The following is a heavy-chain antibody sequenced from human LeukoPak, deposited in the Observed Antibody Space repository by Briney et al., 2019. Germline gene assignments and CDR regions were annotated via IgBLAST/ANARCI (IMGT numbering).Heavy chain of an antibody. D-gene: IGHD6-13*01. CDR3: AKDIGQQRTGGYFDY. CDR2: ISWNSGSI. Sequence: PGGSLRLSCAASGFTFDDYAMHWVRQAPGKGLEWVSGISWNSGSIGYADSVKGRFTISRDNAKNSLYLQMNSLRAEDTALYYCAKDIGQQRTGGYFDYWGQGTLVTVSS. J-gene: IGHJ4*02. CDR1: GFTFDDYA. V-gene: IGHV3-9*01.